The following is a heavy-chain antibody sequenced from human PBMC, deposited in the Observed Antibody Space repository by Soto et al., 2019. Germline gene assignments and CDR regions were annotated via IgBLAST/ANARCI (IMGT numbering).Heavy chain of an antibody. J-gene: IGHJ6*02. D-gene: IGHD2-2*02. CDR3: ACFTALNYYYGMDV. CDR1: GFTFTNYA. CDR2: ISGSGSST. V-gene: IGHV3-23*01. Sequence: EVQLLESGGGLVQPGGSLRLSCAASGFTFTNYAMSWVRQAPGKGLEWVSAISGSGSSTYYADSVKGRFTISRDHSENTLFLQMNSLRAEATAVYYWACFTALNYYYGMDVWGQGTTVTVSS.